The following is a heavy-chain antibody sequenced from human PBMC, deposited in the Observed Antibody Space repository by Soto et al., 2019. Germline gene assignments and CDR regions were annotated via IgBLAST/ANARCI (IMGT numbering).Heavy chain of an antibody. CDR2: TYYKSKWNN. CDR3: TGTTWFRGMDV. V-gene: IGHV6-1*01. J-gene: IGHJ6*02. Sequence: QPLSHTCVISWDSFSSNTAGCSCIRQSPSRGLEWLGRTYYKSKWNNDYALSVKSRITINRDTSKNQFSLHLYSVTPEDTAVYHLTGTTWFRGMDVWGQGTLVTVSS. CDR1: WDSFSSNTAG. D-gene: IGHD1-26*01.